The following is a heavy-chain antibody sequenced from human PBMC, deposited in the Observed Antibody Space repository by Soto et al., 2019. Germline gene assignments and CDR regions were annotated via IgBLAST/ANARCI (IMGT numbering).Heavy chain of an antibody. J-gene: IGHJ6*02. CDR1: GYTFTGYY. CDR2: INPNSGGT. V-gene: IGHV1-2*02. CDR3: ARDLLRIVGAKALYYYYAMVV. D-gene: IGHD1-26*01. Sequence: GSSVKVSCKACGYTFTGYYMHWVRQAPGQGHEWMGWINPNSGGTNYAQKFQGRVTMTRDTSISTAYMELSRLRSDDTAVYYCARDLLRIVGAKALYYYYAMVVWDQGTTVTGSS.